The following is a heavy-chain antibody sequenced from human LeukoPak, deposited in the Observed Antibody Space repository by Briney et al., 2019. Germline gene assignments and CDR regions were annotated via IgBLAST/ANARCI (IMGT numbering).Heavy chain of an antibody. Sequence: GGSLRLSCAASGFTVSSNYMSWVRQAPGKGLEWVSVIYSGGSTYYADSVKGRFTISRDNSMNTLYLQMNSLRAEDTAVYYCARDRREGYCSSTSCYYYYGMDVWGQGTTVTVSS. CDR3: ARDRREGYCSSTSCYYYYGMDV. D-gene: IGHD2-2*01. CDR1: GFTVSSNY. CDR2: IYSGGST. V-gene: IGHV3-53*01. J-gene: IGHJ6*02.